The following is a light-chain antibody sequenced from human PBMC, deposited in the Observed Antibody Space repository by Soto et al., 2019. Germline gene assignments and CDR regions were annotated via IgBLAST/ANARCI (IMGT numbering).Light chain of an antibody. V-gene: IGKV3-20*01. CDR3: QQYGTKPWT. CDR2: GAS. CDR1: ENIRSNH. J-gene: IGKJ1*01. Sequence: DIVLTQSPGTLSLSTGERATLSCRASENIRSNHLAWYQHRPGQAPLLLIYGASNRASGIPDTFSGSGSGTDFTFIISRLEPEDFAVYYCQQYGTKPWTFGQGTKLEIK.